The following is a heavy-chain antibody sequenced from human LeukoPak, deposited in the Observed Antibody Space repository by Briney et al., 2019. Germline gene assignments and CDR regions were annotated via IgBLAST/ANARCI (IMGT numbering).Heavy chain of an antibody. CDR1: GFTFSSYE. CDR2: IGTGGSII. Sequence: GGSQRLSCAASGFTFSSYEMNWVRQAPGKGLEWIAYIGTGGSIIYYADSVKGRFTISRDNAKNSLSLQMNSLRGEDTAVYYCARGPQAYYYYYMDVWGKGTTVTISS. V-gene: IGHV3-48*03. J-gene: IGHJ6*03. CDR3: ARGPQAYYYYYMDV.